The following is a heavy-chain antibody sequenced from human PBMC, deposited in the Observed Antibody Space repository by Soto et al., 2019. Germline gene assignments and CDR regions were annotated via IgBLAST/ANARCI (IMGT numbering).Heavy chain of an antibody. D-gene: IGHD3-10*01. CDR3: ATLWFGAADY. V-gene: IGHV4-39*01. J-gene: IGHJ4*02. Sequence: QLQLQESGPGLVKPSETLSLTCTVSGGSISRSSYYWGWIRQPPGKGLEWIGSIYYSGSTHYNPSLTSXAXTXXDTSKNQFSLKLSSVTAADTAVYYCATLWFGAADYWGQGTLVTVSS. CDR1: GGSISRSSYY. CDR2: IYYSGST.